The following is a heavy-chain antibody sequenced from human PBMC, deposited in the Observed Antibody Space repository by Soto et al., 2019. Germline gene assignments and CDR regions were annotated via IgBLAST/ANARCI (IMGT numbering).Heavy chain of an antibody. CDR3: ARENVVVLAAMSGVFGVVNPPGFFDY. Sequence: GSLILSCAASGFTFSSYWMSWVRQAPGKGLEWVANIKQDGSEKYYVDSVKGRFTISRDNAKNSLYLQMNSPRAEDTAVYYCARENVVVLAAMSGVFGVVNPPGFFDYWGQGTLVTVSS. CDR2: IKQDGSEK. J-gene: IGHJ4*02. CDR1: GFTFSSYW. V-gene: IGHV3-7*01. D-gene: IGHD2-2*01.